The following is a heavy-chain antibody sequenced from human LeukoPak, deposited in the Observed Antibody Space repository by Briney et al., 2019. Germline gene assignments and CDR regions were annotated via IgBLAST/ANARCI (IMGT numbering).Heavy chain of an antibody. CDR3: ARTHYAFDY. J-gene: IGHJ4*02. Sequence: GGSQRLSCAASGFTFSGYWMSWVRQAPGKGLEWVANIKQDGSEKYYVDSVKGRFTISRDNAKNSLYLQMNSLRAEDTAVYYCARTHYAFDYWGQGTLVTVSS. D-gene: IGHD2-2*01. CDR1: GFTFSGYW. V-gene: IGHV3-7*01. CDR2: IKQDGSEK.